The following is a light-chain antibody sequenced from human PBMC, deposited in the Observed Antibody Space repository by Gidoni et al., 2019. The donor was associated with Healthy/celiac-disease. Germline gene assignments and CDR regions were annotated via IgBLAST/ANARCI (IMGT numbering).Light chain of an antibody. V-gene: IGKV1-39*01. CDR2: AAS. CDR3: QQSYSTPS. Sequence: DIQMTQSPSSLSASVGDRVTITCRASQSISSYLNWYQQKPGKAPKLLIYAASSLQSGVPSRFSGSGSGTDFTLTISSLQPEDFANYYCQQSYSTPSFGGXTKVEIK. J-gene: IGKJ4*01. CDR1: QSISSY.